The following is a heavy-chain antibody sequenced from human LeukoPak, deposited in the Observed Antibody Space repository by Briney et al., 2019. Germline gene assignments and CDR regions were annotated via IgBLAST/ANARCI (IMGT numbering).Heavy chain of an antibody. J-gene: IGHJ4*02. D-gene: IGHD1-26*01. CDR3: AGGDGSYLL. CDR2: INPNSGGT. Sequence: ASVKVSRKASGYTFTGYYIHWVRQAPGQGLEWMGWINPNSGGTNYGQNFQGRVIMTRDTSISTAYMELSSLRSDDTAVYYCAGGDGSYLLWGQGTLVTVSS. V-gene: IGHV1-2*02. CDR1: GYTFTGYY.